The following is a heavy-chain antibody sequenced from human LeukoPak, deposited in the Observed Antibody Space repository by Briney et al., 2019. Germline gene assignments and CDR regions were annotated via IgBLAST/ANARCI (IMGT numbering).Heavy chain of an antibody. CDR3: ARAPERLGWFDP. Sequence: GASVKVSCKASGYTFTSYGISWVRQAPGQGLEWMGWISTYNGNTNYAQKVQGRVTMTTDTSTSTAYMEPRSLRSDDTAVYYCARAPERLGWFDPWGQGTLVTVSS. J-gene: IGHJ5*02. CDR2: ISTYNGNT. D-gene: IGHD1-1*01. CDR1: GYTFTSYG. V-gene: IGHV1-18*01.